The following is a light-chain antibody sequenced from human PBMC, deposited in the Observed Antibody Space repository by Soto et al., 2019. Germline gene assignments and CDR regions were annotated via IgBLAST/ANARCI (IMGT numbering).Light chain of an antibody. J-gene: IGKJ3*01. CDR1: QDIGDW. V-gene: IGKV1-5*03. CDR2: RVS. Sequence: DDRLTQSPSTLSASVGDRVTISCRASQDIGDWLAWYQQKPGKAPKLLIHRVSWLQSGVPVRFSGSGSETEFTLTINGLQPDDFATYYCQRYNSHLFFFGPGTKVQSK. CDR3: QRYNSHLFF.